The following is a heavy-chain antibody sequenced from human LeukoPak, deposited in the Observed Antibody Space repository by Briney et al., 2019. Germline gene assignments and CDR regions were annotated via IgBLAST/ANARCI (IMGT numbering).Heavy chain of an antibody. CDR2: ISAYNGNT. CDR3: ARGGAQLDAFDI. J-gene: IGHJ3*02. Sequence: ASVKVSCKASGYTFTSYYMHWVRQAPGQGLEWMGWISAYNGNTNYAQKLQGRVTMTTDTSTSTAYMELRSLRSDDTAVYYCARGGAQLDAFDIWGQGTMVTVSS. D-gene: IGHD6-13*01. CDR1: GYTFTSYY. V-gene: IGHV1-18*04.